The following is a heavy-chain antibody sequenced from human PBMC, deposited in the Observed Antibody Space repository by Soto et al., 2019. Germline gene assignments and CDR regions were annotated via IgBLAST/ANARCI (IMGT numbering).Heavy chain of an antibody. Sequence: ASVKVSCKASGYTFTSYDISWVRQATGQGLEWMGWISAYNGNTNYAQKIQVRVTMTTDTSTSTAYMELRSLRSDDTAVYYCAREPIAVAGTKYYYYYYGMDVWG. D-gene: IGHD6-19*01. J-gene: IGHJ6*02. CDR2: ISAYNGNT. CDR3: AREPIAVAGTKYYYYYYGMDV. CDR1: GYTFTSYD. V-gene: IGHV1-18*01.